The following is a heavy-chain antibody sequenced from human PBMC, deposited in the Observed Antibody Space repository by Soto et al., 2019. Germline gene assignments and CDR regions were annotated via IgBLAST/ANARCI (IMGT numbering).Heavy chain of an antibody. CDR1: GFTFNTYA. CDR2: LSGSGGFT. V-gene: IGHV3-23*01. Sequence: GGSLRLSCAASGFTFNTYAMSWVRQAPGKGLESVASLSGSGGFTDHADGVKGRVSISRDNSKNTLFLQMNRLRVEDTAVYYCAKDPSSDSSIIDSWGQGTLVTVSS. D-gene: IGHD3-22*01. J-gene: IGHJ4*02. CDR3: AKDPSSDSSIIDS.